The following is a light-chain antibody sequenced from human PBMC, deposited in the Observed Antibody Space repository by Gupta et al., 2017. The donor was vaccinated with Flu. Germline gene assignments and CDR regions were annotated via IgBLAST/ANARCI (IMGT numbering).Light chain of an antibody. J-gene: IGKJ1*01. CDR1: RSISSW. Sequence: GDRVTITCRASRSISSWLAWYQQKPGKAPKLLIYKASSLESGVPSRFSGSGSGTEFTLTISSLQPDDVATYYCQQYNSYPWTFGQGTKVEIK. CDR2: KAS. CDR3: QQYNSYPWT. V-gene: IGKV1-5*03.